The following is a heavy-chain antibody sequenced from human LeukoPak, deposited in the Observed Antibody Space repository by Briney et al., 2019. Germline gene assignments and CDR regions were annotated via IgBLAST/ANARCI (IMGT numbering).Heavy chain of an antibody. CDR1: GFTFSIYA. V-gene: IGHV3-23*01. CDR2: ISGSGGST. J-gene: IGHJ4*02. D-gene: IGHD1-1*01. CDR3: ARTTTFAPHFDY. Sequence: GGSLRLSCAASGFTFSIYAMSWVRQAPGKGLEWVSAISGSGGSTYYADSVKGRFTISRDNSKNTLYLQMNSLRAEDTAVYYCARTTTFAPHFDYWGQGTLVTVSS.